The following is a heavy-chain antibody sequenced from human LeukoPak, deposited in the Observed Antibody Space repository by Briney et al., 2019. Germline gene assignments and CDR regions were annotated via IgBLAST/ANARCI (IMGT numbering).Heavy chain of an antibody. CDR3: ARLTTIFGVVNYLDY. V-gene: IGHV1-18*01. Sequence: ASVKVSCKTIGYTFSTYGISWVRQAPGQGLEWMGWISGYNGNTNYAQKLQGRVTMATDTSTSTANMELRSLKSDDTAVYYCARLTTIFGVVNYLDYWGQGTLLTVSS. CDR2: ISGYNGNT. J-gene: IGHJ4*02. CDR1: GYTFSTYG. D-gene: IGHD3-3*01.